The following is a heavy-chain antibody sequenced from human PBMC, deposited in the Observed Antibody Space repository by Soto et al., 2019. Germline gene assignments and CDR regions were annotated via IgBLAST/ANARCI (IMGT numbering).Heavy chain of an antibody. CDR1: GFTFSAST. CDR3: ARALYCSGGSCFSMGYFYYYLDV. J-gene: IGHJ6*03. V-gene: IGHV3-21*01. Sequence: QLVESGGGLVKPGGSLRLSCAASGFTFSASTMTWVRQAPGKGLEWVSSIGSGSTDIYYADSVKGRFTISRDNAKNSLYLQMDSLRGEDTAVYYCARALYCSGGSCFSMGYFYYYLDVWGKGTTVTVSS. CDR2: IGSGSTDI. D-gene: IGHD2-15*01.